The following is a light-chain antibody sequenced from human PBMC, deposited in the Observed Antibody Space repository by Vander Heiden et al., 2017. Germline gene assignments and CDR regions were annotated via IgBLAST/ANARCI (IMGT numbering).Light chain of an antibody. J-gene: IGKJ1*01. CDR2: GAS. CDR1: QSISSTY. Sequence: EIVLTQSPGTLSLSPGERATISCRASQSISSTYLAWYQQKPGQAPRLLIYGASGRAAGIPDRFSGSGSGTDFTLTISRLEPGDFAVFYCQQYSDSLRTFGQGTKVGIK. V-gene: IGKV3-20*01. CDR3: QQYSDSLRT.